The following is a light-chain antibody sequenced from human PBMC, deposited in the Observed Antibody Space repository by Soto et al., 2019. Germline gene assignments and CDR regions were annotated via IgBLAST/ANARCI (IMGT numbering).Light chain of an antibody. J-gene: IGLJ1*01. Sequence: HSALTQPASVSESPGQSITISCTGTDSDVGAYNYVAWYQQRPGKAPKLMIFEVSNRPSGVSNRFSGSKSGNTASLTISGLQAEDEAFYYCSSYTSSNTLVFGPGTKVTVL. CDR2: EVS. CDR3: SSYTSSNTLV. CDR1: DSDVGAYNY. V-gene: IGLV2-14*01.